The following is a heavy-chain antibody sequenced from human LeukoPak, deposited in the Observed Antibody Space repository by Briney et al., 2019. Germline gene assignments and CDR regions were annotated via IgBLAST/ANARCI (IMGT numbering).Heavy chain of an antibody. J-gene: IGHJ4*02. CDR3: AREPIAAAGAIDY. CDR1: GFTFSSYW. Sequence: GGSLRLSCAASGFTFSSYWMHWVRQAPGKGLVWVSRINSDGSSTSYADSVKGRFTISRDNAKNTLYLQMNSPRAEDTAVYYCAREPIAAAGAIDYWGQGTLVTVSS. D-gene: IGHD6-13*01. V-gene: IGHV3-74*01. CDR2: INSDGSST.